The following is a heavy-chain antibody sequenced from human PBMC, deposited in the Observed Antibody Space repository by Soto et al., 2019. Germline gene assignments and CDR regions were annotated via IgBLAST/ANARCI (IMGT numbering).Heavy chain of an antibody. CDR2: IFQSGST. CDR1: GGTIMSPDW. CDR3: ARGRGRYSSGWSWFDP. V-gene: IGHV4-4*02. J-gene: IGHJ5*02. D-gene: IGHD6-19*01. Sequence: SETLSLTCVVSGGTIMSPDWWTCVRQPPGKGLEWIGEIFQSGSTNYTPSLESRVTISVDKSKNQFSLTLTSVTAAGTAVYFCARGRGRYSSGWSWFDPWGQGILVTVSS.